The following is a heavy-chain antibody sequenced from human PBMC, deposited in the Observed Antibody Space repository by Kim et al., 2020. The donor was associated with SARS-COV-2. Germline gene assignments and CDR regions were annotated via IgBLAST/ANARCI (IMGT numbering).Heavy chain of an antibody. CDR3: ARDHGIGGMVRAYYYYGMDV. CDR2: ISSSSSYT. J-gene: IGHJ6*02. CDR1: GFTFSDYY. D-gene: IGHD1-26*01. V-gene: IGHV3-11*06. Sequence: GGSLRLSCAASGFTFSDYYMSWIRQAPGKGLEWVSYISSSSSYTNYADSVKGRFTISRDNAKNSLYLQMNSLRAEDTAVYYCARDHGIGGMVRAYYYYGMDVWGQGTTVTVSS.